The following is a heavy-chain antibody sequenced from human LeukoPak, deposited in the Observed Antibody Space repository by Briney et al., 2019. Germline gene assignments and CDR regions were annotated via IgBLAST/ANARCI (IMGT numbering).Heavy chain of an antibody. V-gene: IGHV3-NL1*01. CDR2: IYSGGST. D-gene: IGHD3-10*01. CDR1: GFTFSSYG. CDR3: ARTGTGGAEYFQY. Sequence: QPGRSLRLSCAASGFTFSSYGMHWVRQAPGKGLEWVSVIYSGGSTYHADSVKGRFTISRDNSKNTLYLQMNSLRAEDTAVYYCARTGTGGAEYFQYWGQGTLVTVSS. J-gene: IGHJ1*01.